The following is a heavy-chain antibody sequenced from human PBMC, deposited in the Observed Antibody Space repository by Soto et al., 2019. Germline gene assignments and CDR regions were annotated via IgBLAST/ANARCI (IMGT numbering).Heavy chain of an antibody. CDR1: VGSVNTGNYY. J-gene: IGHJ4*02. CDR2: IYYIGTT. D-gene: IGHD3-16*01. Sequence: QVQLQESGPGLVKPSETLSLTCSVSVGSVNTGNYYWSWIRQPPGKGLEWIGHIYYIGTTNYNSTPKIRITISVDTTKNQFSLKVTSVTAADTAVYFCAREEKQLSRYGGDFDYWGQGILVTVSS. V-gene: IGHV4-61*01. CDR3: AREEKQLSRYGGDFDY.